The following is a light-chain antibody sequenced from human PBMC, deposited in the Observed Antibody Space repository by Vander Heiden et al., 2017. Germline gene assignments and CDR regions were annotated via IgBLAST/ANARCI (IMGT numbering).Light chain of an antibody. CDR3: SSYTSSTTPVA. V-gene: IGLV2-18*02. Sequence: QSALTQPPSVSGSPGQSVTISCTGTSSDVGSYNRVSWYQQPPGTAPKRMIYEVTKRPSGVPDRFSGSKSGNTASLTISGLQAEDEADYYCSSYTSSTTPVAFGGGTKLTVL. J-gene: IGLJ2*01. CDR2: EVT. CDR1: SSDVGSYNR.